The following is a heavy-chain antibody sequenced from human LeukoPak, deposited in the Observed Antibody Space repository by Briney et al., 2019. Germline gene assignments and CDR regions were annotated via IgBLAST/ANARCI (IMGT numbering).Heavy chain of an antibody. CDR3: ARQGGDSGSYPGAFDI. CDR2: IYPGDSDT. D-gene: IGHD1-26*01. Sequence: GESLKISCKASGYSFTSYWIGWVRQMPGKGLEWMGIIYPGDSDTRYSPSFQGQVTISADKSISTAYLQWSSLKASDTAMYYCARQGGDSGSYPGAFDIWGQGTMVTVSS. CDR1: GYSFTSYW. J-gene: IGHJ3*02. V-gene: IGHV5-51*01.